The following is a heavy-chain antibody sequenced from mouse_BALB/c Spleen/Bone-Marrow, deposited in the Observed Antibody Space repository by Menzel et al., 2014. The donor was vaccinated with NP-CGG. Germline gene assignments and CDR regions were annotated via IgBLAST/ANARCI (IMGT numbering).Heavy chain of an antibody. V-gene: IGHV14-3*02. CDR3: ASYYYGHYFDY. CDR1: GFNIKDTY. Sequence: VQLKHSGAELVKPGASVKLSCTASGFNIKDTYMHWVKQRPEQGLVWIGRIDPANGNTKYDPKFQGKATITADTSSNTAYLQLSSLTSEDTAVYYCASYYYGHYFDYWGQGTTLTVSS. J-gene: IGHJ2*01. CDR2: IDPANGNT. D-gene: IGHD1-1*01.